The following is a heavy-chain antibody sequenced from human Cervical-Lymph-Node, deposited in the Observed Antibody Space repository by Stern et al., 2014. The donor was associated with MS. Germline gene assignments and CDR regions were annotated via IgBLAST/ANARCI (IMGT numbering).Heavy chain of an antibody. D-gene: IGHD3-10*01. V-gene: IGHV3-9*01. CDR3: AKATHPYGSVEIGGFGS. CDR1: GFTFNNYA. Sequence: EVQLVESGGGLVQRGRSLRLSCAASGFTFNNYAMHWVRQAPGKGLEWVSGISWNSDYIDYADSVKGRFTISRDNAKNSLYLQMNSLRAEDTALYYCAKATHPYGSVEIGGFGSWGQGILVTVSS. CDR2: ISWNSDYI. J-gene: IGHJ5*01.